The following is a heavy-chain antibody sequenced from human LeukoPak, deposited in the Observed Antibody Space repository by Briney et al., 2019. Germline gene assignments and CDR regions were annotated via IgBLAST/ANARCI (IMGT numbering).Heavy chain of an antibody. J-gene: IGHJ4*02. CDR1: GFTFSSYS. Sequence: GGSLRLSCAASGFTFSSYSMNWVRQAPGKGLEWVSSISSSSSYIYYADSVKGRFTISRDNAKNSLYLQMNSLRAEDTAVYYCASPDCSGGSCYGRGFDYWGQGTLVTVSS. CDR3: ASPDCSGGSCYGRGFDY. V-gene: IGHV3-21*01. CDR2: ISSSSSYI. D-gene: IGHD2-15*01.